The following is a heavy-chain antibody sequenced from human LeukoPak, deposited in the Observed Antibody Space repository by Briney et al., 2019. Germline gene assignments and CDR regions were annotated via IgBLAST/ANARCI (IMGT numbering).Heavy chain of an antibody. CDR2: IGVPGGGT. CDR3: ARGMDY. J-gene: IGHJ4*02. V-gene: IGHV3-23*01. CDR1: GFTFSSYA. Sequence: PGGSLRLSCAASGFTFSSYAMSWVRQAPGKGPEWVSTIGVPGGGTYYADSVKGRFTISRDNSKNTLYLQMNSLRAEDTAVYYCARGMDYWGQGTLVTVSS.